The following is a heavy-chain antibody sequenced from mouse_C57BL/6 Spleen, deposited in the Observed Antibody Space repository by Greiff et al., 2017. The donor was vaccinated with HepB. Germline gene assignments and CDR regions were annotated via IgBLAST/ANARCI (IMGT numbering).Heavy chain of an antibody. CDR2: ILPGSGST. CDR3: ASTGSSYWYFDV. CDR1: GYTFTGYW. V-gene: IGHV1-9*01. Sequence: QVQLQQSGAELMKPGASVKLSCKATGYTFTGYWIEWVKQRPGHGLEWIGEILPGSGSTNYNEKFKGKATFTVDTSSNTAYMQLSSLTAEDSAIYYCASTGSSYWYFDVWGTGTTVTVCS. D-gene: IGHD1-1*01. J-gene: IGHJ1*03.